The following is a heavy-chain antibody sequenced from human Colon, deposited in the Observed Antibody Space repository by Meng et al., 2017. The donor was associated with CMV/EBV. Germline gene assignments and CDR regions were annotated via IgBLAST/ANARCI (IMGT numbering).Heavy chain of an antibody. J-gene: IGHJ3*02. D-gene: IGHD1-26*01. CDR3: TRGHSGIDIYAFDI. CDR1: GFILSDYY. Sequence: GESLKISCTGSGFILSDYYIDWVRQVPGKGLEWVGRTANKADYYLTEYATSVKGRFTFSRDDSENSLFLQMSSLKSDDTAVYYCTRGHSGIDIYAFDIWGLGTMVTVSS. V-gene: IGHV3-72*01. CDR2: TANKADYYLT.